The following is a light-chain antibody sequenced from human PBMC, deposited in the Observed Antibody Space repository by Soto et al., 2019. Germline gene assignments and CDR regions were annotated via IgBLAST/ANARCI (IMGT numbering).Light chain of an antibody. CDR1: IGHSGFA. CDR3: QTWGTVPV. J-gene: IGLJ2*01. Sequence: HLVLTQSPSASASLGASVTLTCTLNIGHSGFAIAWHQQQPEKGPRFLMKLNNDGSLKKGDGIPDRFAASSSGAERYLTISNLQSDDEADYYCQTWGTVPVFGGGTKLTVL. CDR2: LNNDGSL. V-gene: IGLV4-69*01.